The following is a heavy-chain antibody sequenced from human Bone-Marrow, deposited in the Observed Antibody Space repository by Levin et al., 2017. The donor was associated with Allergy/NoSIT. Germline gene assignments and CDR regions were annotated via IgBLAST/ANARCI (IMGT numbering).Heavy chain of an antibody. J-gene: IGHJ4*02. D-gene: IGHD6-13*01. Sequence: SETLSLTCTVSGGSINSADFYWSWIRQHPGKGLEWLGYISYTGSTYYNPSLKSRGTMSVDKSKNHFSLRLSSVTAADTAVYFCARVSRDGSSWYFDYWGRGTLVTVSS. CDR3: ARVSRDGSSWYFDY. CDR2: ISYTGST. CDR1: GGSINSADFY. V-gene: IGHV4-31*03.